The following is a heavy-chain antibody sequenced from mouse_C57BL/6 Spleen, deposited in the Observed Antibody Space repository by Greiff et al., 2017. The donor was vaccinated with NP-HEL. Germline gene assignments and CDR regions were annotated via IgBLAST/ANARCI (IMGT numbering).Heavy chain of an antibody. J-gene: IGHJ2*01. CDR3: ARDPDFDY. Sequence: VQLQESGPELVKPGASVKISCKASGYAFSSSWMNWVKQRPGKGLEWIGRFYPGDGGTNYTGKFKGKATLTADKSSSTAYMQLSSLTSEDSAVYFCARDPDFDYRGQGTTLTVSS. CDR1: GYAFSSSW. CDR2: FYPGDGGT. V-gene: IGHV1-82*01.